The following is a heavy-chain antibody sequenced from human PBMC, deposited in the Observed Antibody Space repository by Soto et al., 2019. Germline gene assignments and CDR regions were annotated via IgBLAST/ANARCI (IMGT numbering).Heavy chain of an antibody. CDR2: ISYDGSNK. J-gene: IGHJ4*02. Sequence: QVQLVESGGGVVQPGRSLRLSCAASGFTFSSYAMHWVRQAPGKGLEWVAVISYDGSNKYYADSVKGRFTISRDNSKNTLYLQMNSLRAEDTAVYYCARDLPKVAPFDYWGQGTLVTVSS. V-gene: IGHV3-30-3*01. CDR3: ARDLPKVAPFDY. CDR1: GFTFSSYA. D-gene: IGHD5-12*01.